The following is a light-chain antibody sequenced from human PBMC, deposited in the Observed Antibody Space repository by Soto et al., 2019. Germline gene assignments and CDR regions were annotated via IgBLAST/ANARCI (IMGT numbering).Light chain of an antibody. V-gene: IGLV1-51*01. CDR3: GTWDSSLNAVV. J-gene: IGLJ2*01. CDR2: HNN. Sequence: QSVLTQPPSVSAAPGQKVTISCSGSSSNIGNNYASWYQHLPGTAPQLLIYHNNKRPSGIPDRCSDSTSGTSATLVITGLQTGDEAVYYCGTWDSSLNAVVFGGGTKLTVL. CDR1: SSNIGNNY.